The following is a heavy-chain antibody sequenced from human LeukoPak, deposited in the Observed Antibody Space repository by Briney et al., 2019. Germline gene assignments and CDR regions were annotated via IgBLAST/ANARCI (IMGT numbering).Heavy chain of an antibody. D-gene: IGHD6-19*01. CDR2: IIPIFGTA. J-gene: IGHJ4*02. Sequence: PGASVKVSCKASGGTFSSYAISWVRQAPGQGLEWMGGIIPIFGTANYAQKFQGRVTITADESTSTAYMELSSLRSEDTAVYYCARANLPHYIAVAGKFDYWGQGTLVTVSS. V-gene: IGHV1-69*13. CDR3: ARANLPHYIAVAGKFDY. CDR1: GGTFSSYA.